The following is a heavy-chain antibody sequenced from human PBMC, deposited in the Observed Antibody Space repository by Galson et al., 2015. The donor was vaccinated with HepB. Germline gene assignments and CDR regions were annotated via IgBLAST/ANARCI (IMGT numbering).Heavy chain of an antibody. CDR2: IRSKTKSYAT. CDR1: GFAFSGSA. CDR3: TTLSGITVATAGGSLRGI. D-gene: IGHD6-19*01. J-gene: IGHJ3*02. V-gene: IGHV3-73*01. Sequence: SLRLSCAASGFAFSGSAMHWVRQASGKGLEWVGSIRSKTKSYATAYAASVKGRFTCSRDDSENTAYLQMNSLKTEDTAVYYCTTLSGITVATAGGSLRGIWGQGTMLTVSS.